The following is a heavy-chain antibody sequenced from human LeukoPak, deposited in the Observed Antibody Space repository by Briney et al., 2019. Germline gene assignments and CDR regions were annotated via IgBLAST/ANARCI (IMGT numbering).Heavy chain of an antibody. CDR3: TRDSGTYNWFDP. D-gene: IGHD1-26*01. V-gene: IGHV3-73*01. CDR1: GFTFSESA. J-gene: IGHJ5*02. CDR2: MDKETNLSAT. Sequence: GGSLRHSCVASGFTFSESAIHWVRQSSGKGLEWIGHMDKETNLSATALAASVKGRFTVSRDDSKNTAYLHMNSLKTEDTALYYCTRDSGTYNWFDPWGQGTLVTVSS.